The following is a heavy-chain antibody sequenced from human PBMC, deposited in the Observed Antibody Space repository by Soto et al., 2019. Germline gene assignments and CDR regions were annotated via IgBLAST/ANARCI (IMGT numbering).Heavy chain of an antibody. V-gene: IGHV3-74*01. CDR3: VGGIATAFDI. CDR2: INSDGSST. CDR1: GFTFSSYW. D-gene: IGHD3-10*01. Sequence: EVQLVESGGGLVQPGGSLRLSCAASGFTFSSYWMHWVRQAPGKGLVWVSRINSDGSSTSYADSVKGRFTISRDNAKNTLYLHMNSLRAEDTAVYYCVGGIATAFDIWGQGTMLTVSS. J-gene: IGHJ3*02.